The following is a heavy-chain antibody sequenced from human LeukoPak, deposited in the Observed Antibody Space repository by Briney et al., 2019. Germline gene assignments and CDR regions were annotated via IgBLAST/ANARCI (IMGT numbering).Heavy chain of an antibody. CDR2: ISYDGSNK. CDR3: ARDPSGVLPNY. D-gene: IGHD3-10*01. Sequence: GGSLRLSCAASGFTFSSYAMHWVRQAPGKGLEWVAVISYDGSNKYYADSVKGRFTISRDNSKNTLYLQMNSLRAEDTAVYYCARDPSGVLPNYWGQGTLVTVSS. V-gene: IGHV3-30-3*01. CDR1: GFTFSSYA. J-gene: IGHJ4*02.